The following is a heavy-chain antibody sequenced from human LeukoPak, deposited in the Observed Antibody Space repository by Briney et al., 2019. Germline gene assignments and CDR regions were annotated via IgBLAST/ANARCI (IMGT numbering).Heavy chain of an antibody. Sequence: GGSLRLSCAASGFTVGSNYMSRVRQAPGKGLEWVSVIYSGGSTYYADSVKGRFTISRHNSKNTLYLQMNSLRAEDTAVYYCARVSLWFGSAWGQGTLVTVSS. V-gene: IGHV3-53*04. CDR3: ARVSLWFGSA. J-gene: IGHJ5*02. CDR2: IYSGGST. D-gene: IGHD3-10*01. CDR1: GFTVGSNY.